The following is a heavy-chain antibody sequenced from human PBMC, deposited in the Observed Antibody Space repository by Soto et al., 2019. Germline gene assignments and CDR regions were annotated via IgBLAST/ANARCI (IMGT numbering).Heavy chain of an antibody. CDR3: ARIPHRDYYYCMDV. V-gene: IGHV4-59*01. CDR1: GGSLSSYF. CDR2: SYYSGST. J-gene: IGHJ6*04. Sequence: SETLSLTCTASGGSLSSYFWSWIRQPPGKGLEWSGFSYYSGSTNYNPSLQSRVTISVDTYNNQFSLKLSSVTAADTAVYYCARIPHRDYYYCMDVWGKGTTITAST.